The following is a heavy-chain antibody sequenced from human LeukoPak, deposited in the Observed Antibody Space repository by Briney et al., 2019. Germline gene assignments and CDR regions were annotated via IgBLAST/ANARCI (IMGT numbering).Heavy chain of an antibody. V-gene: IGHV4-4*07. CDR1: GGSISDYY. Sequence: SETLSLTCTVSGGSISDYYWSWIRQPAGKGLEWIGHIYTGGNTNYNPCLESRVTMSVDTSKNQFSLKLRSVTAADTAVYYCARANYVWGSYVYWGQGTLVTVSS. J-gene: IGHJ4*02. CDR2: IYTGGNT. D-gene: IGHD3-16*01. CDR3: ARANYVWGSYVY.